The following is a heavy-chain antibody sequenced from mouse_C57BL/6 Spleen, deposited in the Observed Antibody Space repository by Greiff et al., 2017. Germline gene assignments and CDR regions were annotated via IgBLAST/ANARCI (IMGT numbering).Heavy chain of an antibody. CDR1: GYTFTSYW. J-gene: IGHJ4*01. CDR3: ATYSNYYAMDD. D-gene: IGHD2-5*01. CDR2: IYPSDSET. V-gene: IGHV1-61*01. Sequence: QVQLQQPGAELVRPGSSVKLSCKASGYTFTSYWMDWVKQRPGQGLEWIGNIYPSDSETHYNQKFKDKATLTVDKSSSTAYMQLSSLTSEDSAVYYCATYSNYYAMDDWGQGTSVTVSS.